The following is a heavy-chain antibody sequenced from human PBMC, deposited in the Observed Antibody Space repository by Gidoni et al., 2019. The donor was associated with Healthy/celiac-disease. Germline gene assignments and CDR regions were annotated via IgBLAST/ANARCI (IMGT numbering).Heavy chain of an antibody. D-gene: IGHD5-12*01. Sequence: QVQLVQSGAEVKKPGASVKVPCKASAYTFTGYYMHWVRQAPGQGLEWMGRINPNSGSTNYAQKFQGRVTMTRETSISTAYMELSRLRSDDTAVYYCARGRNIVATIPRIPFDYWGQGTLVTVSS. CDR3: ARGRNIVATIPRIPFDY. J-gene: IGHJ4*02. CDR1: AYTFTGYY. CDR2: INPNSGST. V-gene: IGHV1-2*06.